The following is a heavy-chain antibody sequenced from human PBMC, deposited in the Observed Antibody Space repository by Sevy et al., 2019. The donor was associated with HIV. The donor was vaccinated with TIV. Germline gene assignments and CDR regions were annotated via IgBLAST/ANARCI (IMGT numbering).Heavy chain of an antibody. CDR1: GFTFSSYW. CDR3: AREGDQQLGPFGY. Sequence: GGSLRLSCAASGFTFSSYWMHWVRQVPGKGLVWVSCIKSDGSSTSYADSVKGRFTISRDNAKKTLYLQMNSLRAEDTAVYYCAREGDQQLGPFGYWGQGTLVTVSS. V-gene: IGHV3-74*01. D-gene: IGHD6-13*01. J-gene: IGHJ4*02. CDR2: IKSDGSST.